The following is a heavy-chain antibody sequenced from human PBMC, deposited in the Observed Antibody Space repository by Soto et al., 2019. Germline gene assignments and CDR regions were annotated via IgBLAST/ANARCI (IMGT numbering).Heavy chain of an antibody. J-gene: IGHJ5*02. CDR1: GGTFSSYT. CDR3: ARVMTTVTTSHFDP. V-gene: IGHV1-69*02. D-gene: IGHD4-17*01. CDR2: IIPILGIA. Sequence: SVKVSCKDSGGTFSSYTISWVRQAPGQGLEWMGRIIPILGIANYAQKFQGRVTITADESTSTAYMELSSLRSEDTAVYYCARVMTTVTTSHFDPWGQGTLVTVSS.